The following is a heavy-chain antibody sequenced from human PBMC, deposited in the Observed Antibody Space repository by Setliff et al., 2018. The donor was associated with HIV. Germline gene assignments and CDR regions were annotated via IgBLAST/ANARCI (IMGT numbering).Heavy chain of an antibody. CDR3: ARDLLGYCSSTSCHSHYMDV. Sequence: SETVPHCAVSGGTFSLHYYTWIRQSPLRGLEWIGEINHSGGTRYNPSLESRVTMSLDSSRKQFSLRLISVTAADTAVYYCARDLLGYCSSTSCHSHYMDVWGKGTTVTVSS. CDR2: INHSGGT. D-gene: IGHD2-2*01. V-gene: IGHV4-34*01. J-gene: IGHJ6*03. CDR1: GGTFSLHY.